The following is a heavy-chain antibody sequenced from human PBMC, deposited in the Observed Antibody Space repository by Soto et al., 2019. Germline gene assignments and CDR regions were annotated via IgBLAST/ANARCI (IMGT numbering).Heavy chain of an antibody. Sequence: QVQLVQSGAEVKKPGASVKVSCKASGYTFTSYYMHWVRQAPGQGLEWMGIINPSGGSTSYAQKFQSRLTMTRATSTSTVYMELSSLRSEDTAVSYCARDQGYCRGGSCPGAFDIWGQGTMVTVSS. CDR1: GYTFTSYY. D-gene: IGHD2-15*01. V-gene: IGHV1-46*01. CDR2: INPSGGST. J-gene: IGHJ3*02. CDR3: ARDQGYCRGGSCPGAFDI.